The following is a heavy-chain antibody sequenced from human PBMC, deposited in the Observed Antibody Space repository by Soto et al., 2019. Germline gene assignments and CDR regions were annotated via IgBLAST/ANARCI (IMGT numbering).Heavy chain of an antibody. CDR1: GFPFSDYY. J-gene: IGHJ6*02. V-gene: IGHV3-11*05. Sequence: PGGSLRISCAASGFPFSDYYMSWIRPATGKGLEWVSYISSSSSYTNYADSVKGRFTISRDNAKNSLYLQMNSLRAEDTAVYYCARVGTRDNYYYGMDVWGQWTTVTVSS. CDR2: ISSSSSYT. D-gene: IGHD1-1*01. CDR3: ARVGTRDNYYYGMDV.